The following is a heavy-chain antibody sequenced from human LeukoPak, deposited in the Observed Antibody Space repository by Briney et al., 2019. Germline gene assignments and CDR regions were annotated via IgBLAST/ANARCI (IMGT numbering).Heavy chain of an antibody. J-gene: IGHJ6*03. V-gene: IGHV1-18*01. Sequence: ASVKVSCKASGYTFTSYGISWVRQAPGQGLEWMGWISAYNGNTNYAQKLQGRVTMTTDTSTSTAYMELRSLRSDDTAVYYCAREARVLRFLEWLFVDYYYYMDVWGKGTTVTVSS. CDR1: GYTFTSYG. CDR3: AREARVLRFLEWLFVDYYYYMDV. D-gene: IGHD3-3*01. CDR2: ISAYNGNT.